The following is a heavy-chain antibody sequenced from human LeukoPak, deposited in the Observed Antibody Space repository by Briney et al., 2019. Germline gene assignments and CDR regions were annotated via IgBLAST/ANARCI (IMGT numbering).Heavy chain of an antibody. J-gene: IGHJ4*02. D-gene: IGHD3-10*01. CDR1: GGSFSGYY. Sequence: PSETLSLTCAVYGGSFSGYYWSWIRQPPGKGLEWIGEINHSGSTNYNPSLKSRITISVDTSKNQFSLKLSSVTAADTAVYHCARKRFGELYHYWGQGTLVTVSS. CDR2: INHSGST. V-gene: IGHV4-34*01. CDR3: ARKRFGELYHY.